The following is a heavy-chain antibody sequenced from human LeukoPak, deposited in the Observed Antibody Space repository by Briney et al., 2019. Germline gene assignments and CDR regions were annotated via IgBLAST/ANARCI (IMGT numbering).Heavy chain of an antibody. CDR2: ITSDSRYR. J-gene: IGHJ6*03. V-gene: IGHV3-21*01. CDR1: GFSFSTYN. D-gene: IGHD3-10*01. CDR3: AKDPLSGSSYYYYMDV. Sequence: VGSLRLSCEASGFSFSTYNMNWVRQAPGKGLEWISSITSDSRYRYYADSVKGRFTISRDNAKNTLYLQMNSLRAEDTAVYYCAKDPLSGSSYYYYMDVWGKGTTVTISS.